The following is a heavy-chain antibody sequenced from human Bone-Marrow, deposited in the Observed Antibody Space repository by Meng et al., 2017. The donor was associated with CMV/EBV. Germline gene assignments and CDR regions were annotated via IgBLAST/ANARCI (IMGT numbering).Heavy chain of an antibody. CDR1: GFTFSDYY. D-gene: IGHD2-2*02. CDR3: ARRGYCTSTSCYSYYYYGMDV. CDR2: ISSSGSTI. Sequence: GESLKISCAASGFTFSDYYMSWIRQAPGKGLEWVSYISSSGSTIYYADSVKGRFTISRDNAKNSLYLQMNSLRAEDTALYHCARRGYCTSTSCYSYYYYGMDVWGQGTTVTVSS. V-gene: IGHV3-11*01. J-gene: IGHJ6*02.